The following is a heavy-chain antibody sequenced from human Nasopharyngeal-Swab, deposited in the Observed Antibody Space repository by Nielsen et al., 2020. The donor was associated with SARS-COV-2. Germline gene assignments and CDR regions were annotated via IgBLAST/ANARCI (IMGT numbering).Heavy chain of an antibody. V-gene: IGHV1-69*06. CDR1: GGTFSSYA. CDR3: ARGIAAAGTLDY. J-gene: IGHJ4*02. Sequence: SVKVSCKASGGTFSSYAISWVRQAPGQGLEWMGGIIPIFGTANYAQKFQGRVTITADKSTSTAYMELSGLRSEDTAVYYCARGIAAAGTLDYWGQGTLVTVSS. D-gene: IGHD6-13*01. CDR2: IIPIFGTA.